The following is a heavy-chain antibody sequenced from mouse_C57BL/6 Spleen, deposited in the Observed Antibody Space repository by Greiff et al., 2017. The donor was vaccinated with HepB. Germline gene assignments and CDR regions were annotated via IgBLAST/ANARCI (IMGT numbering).Heavy chain of an antibody. D-gene: IGHD1-1*01. CDR3: ARHGYYGSSYDYFDY. V-gene: IGHV5-9*01. CDR1: GFTFSSYT. CDR2: ISGGGGNT. Sequence: EVMLVESGGGLVKPGGSLKLSCAASGFTFSSYTMSWVRQTPEKRLEWVATISGGGGNTYYPDSVKGRFTISRDNAKNTQYLQMSSLRSEDTALYYCARHGYYGSSYDYFDYWGQGTTLTVSS. J-gene: IGHJ2*01.